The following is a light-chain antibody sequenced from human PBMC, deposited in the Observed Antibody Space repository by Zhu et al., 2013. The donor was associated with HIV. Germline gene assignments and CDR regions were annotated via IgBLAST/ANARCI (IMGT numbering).Light chain of an antibody. V-gene: IGLV1-44*01. CDR2: NGD. J-gene: IGLJ2*01. Sequence: QSVLSQPPSASGTPRQSVIISCSGSSSNIGNNAVIWYQQFPGTTPKLLIYNGDQRPSGVPDRFSGSTSGTSASLAISGPQSEDEADYYCASWDDNLNGVVFGGGTRLTVL. CDR3: ASWDDNLNGVV. CDR1: SSNIGNNA.